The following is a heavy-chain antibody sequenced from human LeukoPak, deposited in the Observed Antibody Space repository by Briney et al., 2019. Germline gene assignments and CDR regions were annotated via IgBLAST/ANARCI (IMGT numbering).Heavy chain of an antibody. V-gene: IGHV1-18*01. D-gene: IGHD5-18*01. J-gene: IGHJ4*02. CDR1: GYTFTSYG. CDR3: ACHVDTAMVTKPRDY. CDR2: ISAYNGNT. Sequence: EASVKVSCKASGYTFTSYGISWVRQAPGQGLEWMGWISAYNGNTNYAQKLQGRVTMTTDTSTSTAYTELRSLRSDDTAVYYCACHVDTAMVTKPRDYWGQGTLVTVSS.